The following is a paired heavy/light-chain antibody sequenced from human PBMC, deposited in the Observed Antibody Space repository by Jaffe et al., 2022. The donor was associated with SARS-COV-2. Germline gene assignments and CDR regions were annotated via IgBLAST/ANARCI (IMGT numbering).Heavy chain of an antibody. CDR3: ARGSCSGGSCYILNWFDP. J-gene: IGHJ5*02. CDR1: GYTFTSYD. V-gene: IGHV1-8*01. D-gene: IGHD2-15*01. Sequence: QVQLVQSGAEVKKPGASVKVSCKASGYTFTSYDINWVRQATGQGLEWMGWMNPNSGNTGYAQKFQGRVTMTRNTSISTAYMELSSLRSEDTAVYYCARGSCSGGSCYILNWFDPWGQGTLVTVSS. CDR2: MNPNSGNT.
Light chain of an antibody. J-gene: IGKJ2*01. V-gene: IGKV3-11*01. CDR3: QQRSNWPRGYT. CDR2: DAS. CDR1: QSVSSY. Sequence: EIVLTQSPATLSLSPGERATLSCRASQSVSSYLAWYQQKPGQAPRLLIYDASNRATGIPARFSGSGSGTDFTLTISSLEPEDFAVYYCQQRSNWPRGYTFGQGTKLEIK.